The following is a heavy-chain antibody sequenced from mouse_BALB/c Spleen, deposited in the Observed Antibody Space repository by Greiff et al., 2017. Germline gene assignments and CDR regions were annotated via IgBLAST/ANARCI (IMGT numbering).Heavy chain of an antibody. D-gene: IGHD1-1*02. CDR1: GYSITSDYA. Sequence: EVKLMESGPGLVKPSQSLSLTCTVTGYSITSDYAWNWIRQFPGNKLEWMGYISYSGSTSYNPSLKSRISITRDTSKNQFFLQLNSVTTEDTATYYCARWYPKWYFDVWGAGTTVTVSS. CDR3: ARWYPKWYFDV. J-gene: IGHJ1*01. CDR2: ISYSGST. V-gene: IGHV3-2*02.